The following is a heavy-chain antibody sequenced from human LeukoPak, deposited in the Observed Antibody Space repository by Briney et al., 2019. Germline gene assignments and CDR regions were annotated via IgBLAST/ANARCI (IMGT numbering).Heavy chain of an antibody. CDR1: GYTLTELS. D-gene: IGHD5-24*01. V-gene: IGHV1-24*01. CDR2: FDPEDGET. J-gene: IGHJ4*02. Sequence: ASVKVSCKVSGYTLTELSMHWVREAPGKGLEWRGGFDPEDGETIYAQKFQGRVTMTEDTSTDTAYMELSSLRSEDTAVYYCATNRDGYNYPTLFDYWGQGTLVTVSS. CDR3: ATNRDGYNYPTLFDY.